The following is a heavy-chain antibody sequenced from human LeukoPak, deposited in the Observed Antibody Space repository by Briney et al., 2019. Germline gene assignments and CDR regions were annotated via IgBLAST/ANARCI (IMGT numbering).Heavy chain of an antibody. D-gene: IGHD5-24*01. J-gene: IGHJ4*02. CDR2: IHPSGST. Sequence: SETLSLTCTVSGGSVTIGYYYWTWIRQYPGKGLEWIGYIHPSGSTDYNPSLKSRVTMSVDTSQNRFSLKLTSVTAADTAIYYCARGQDAFKTGYWGQGTLVTVSS. CDR1: GGSVTIGYYY. V-gene: IGHV4-31*03. CDR3: ARGQDAFKTGY.